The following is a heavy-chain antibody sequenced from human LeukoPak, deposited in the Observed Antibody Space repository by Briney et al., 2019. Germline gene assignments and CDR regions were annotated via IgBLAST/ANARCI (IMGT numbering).Heavy chain of an antibody. J-gene: IGHJ6*03. D-gene: IGHD6-19*01. CDR1: GYTFSGYY. CDR3: ARTLAIAVAGLMDV. V-gene: IGHV1-46*01. CDR2: INPSGGST. Sequence: GASVKVSCKASGYTFSGYYMHWVRQAPGQRIEWMGIINPSGGSTSYAQKFQGRVTMTRDMSTSTVYMELSSLRSEDTAVYYCARTLAIAVAGLMDVWGKGTTVTVSS.